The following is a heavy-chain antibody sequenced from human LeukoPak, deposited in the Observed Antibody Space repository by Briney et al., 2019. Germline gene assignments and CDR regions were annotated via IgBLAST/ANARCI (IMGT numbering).Heavy chain of an antibody. CDR2: IRYDGSNE. CDR3: AKDSAVSGSYPDASDI. D-gene: IGHD1-26*01. V-gene: IGHV3-30*02. CDR1: GFSFSSYW. J-gene: IGHJ3*02. Sequence: PGGSLRLSCTASGFSFSSYWMHWVRQAPGKGLEWVAFIRYDGSNEYYIDSVKGRFTLSRDNSKNTLYLQMNSLRAEDTAVYYCAKDSAVSGSYPDASDIWGQGTMVTVSS.